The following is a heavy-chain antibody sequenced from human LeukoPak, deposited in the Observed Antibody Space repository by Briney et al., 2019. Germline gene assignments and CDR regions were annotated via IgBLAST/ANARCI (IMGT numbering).Heavy chain of an antibody. D-gene: IGHD3-10*01. Sequence: PSETLSLTCTVSGGSISSYFWSWIRQPPGKGLEWIGYIYYSGSTNYNPSLKSRVTISADTSKNQFSLKLTSVTAADTAVYYCATERPSVRGVIHDAFDIWGQGTMVTVSS. CDR2: IYYSGST. J-gene: IGHJ3*02. V-gene: IGHV4-59*01. CDR1: GGSISSYF. CDR3: ATERPSVRGVIHDAFDI.